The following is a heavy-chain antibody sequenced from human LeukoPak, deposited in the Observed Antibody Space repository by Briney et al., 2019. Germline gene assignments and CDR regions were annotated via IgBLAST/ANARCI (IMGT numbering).Heavy chain of an antibody. CDR3: AKDLDRYSSSWSDFNY. D-gene: IGHD6-13*01. J-gene: IGHJ4*02. Sequence: GGSLRLSCAASGFTFDDYAMHWVRQAPGKGLEWVSGISWNSGSIGYADSVKGRFTISRDNAKNTLYLQMNSLRAEDTAVYYCAKDLDRYSSSWSDFNYWGQGTLVTVSS. CDR2: ISWNSGSI. V-gene: IGHV3-9*01. CDR1: GFTFDDYA.